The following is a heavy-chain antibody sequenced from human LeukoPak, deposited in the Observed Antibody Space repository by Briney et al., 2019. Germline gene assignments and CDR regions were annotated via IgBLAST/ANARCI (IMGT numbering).Heavy chain of an antibody. J-gene: IGHJ6*02. CDR2: IYHSGST. CDR3: ARDTRIAVAGAYYYYGMDV. V-gene: IGHV4-30-2*05. CDR1: GGSISSGDFS. D-gene: IGHD6-19*01. Sequence: TLSLTCAVSGGSISSGDFSRNWIRQPPGKGLEWIGYIYHSGSTYYNPSLKSRVTISVDTSKNQFSLKLSSVTAADTAVYYCARDTRIAVAGAYYYYGMDVWGQGTTVTVSS.